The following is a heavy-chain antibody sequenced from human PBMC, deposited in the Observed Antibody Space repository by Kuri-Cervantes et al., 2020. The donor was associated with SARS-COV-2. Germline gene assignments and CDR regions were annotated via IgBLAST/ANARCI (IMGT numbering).Heavy chain of an antibody. CDR1: GYTFINFD. Sequence: ASVKVSCKASGYTFINFDLNWVRQAPGQGLEWMGRISAYNGNTNYAQKFQGRVTMTTDTSTSTAYMDLRSLRSGDTAVYYCARSGSAPYYCYGMDVWGQGTTVTVSS. CDR3: ARSGSAPYYCYGMDV. V-gene: IGHV1-18*01. CDR2: ISAYNGNT. D-gene: IGHD3-10*01. J-gene: IGHJ6*02.